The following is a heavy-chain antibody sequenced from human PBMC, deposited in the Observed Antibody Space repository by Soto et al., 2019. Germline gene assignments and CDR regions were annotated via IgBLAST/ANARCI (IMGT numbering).Heavy chain of an antibody. CDR2: IRSIPDSDAT. V-gene: IGHV3-73*01. Sequence: GGSLRLSCAASGFTFSGSALHWVRQASGKWLEWVGRIRSIPDSDATAYAASVKGRFTISRDDSKNTAYLQMNSLKTEDTAVYYCTRLNSETTVTTSYDYYGMDVWGQGXTVTVYS. CDR3: TRLNSETTVTTSYDYYGMDV. CDR1: GFTFSGSA. J-gene: IGHJ6*02. D-gene: IGHD4-17*01.